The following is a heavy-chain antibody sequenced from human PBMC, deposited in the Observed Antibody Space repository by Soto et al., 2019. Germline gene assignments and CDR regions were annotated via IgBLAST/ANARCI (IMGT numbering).Heavy chain of an antibody. V-gene: IGHV3-15*07. CDR1: GFTFSNAW. CDR2: IKSKTDGGPT. J-gene: IGHJ6*02. Sequence: EVQLVESGGGLVKPGGSLRLSCAASGFTFSNAWMNWVRQAPGKGLEWVGRIKSKTDGGPTDYAAPVKARFTISRDDSKNTLYLQMNSLKTEDTAVYYCTTGVPSAGKPIYYSYGMDVWGQGTTVTVSS. CDR3: TTGVPSAGKPIYYSYGMDV. D-gene: IGHD2-2*01.